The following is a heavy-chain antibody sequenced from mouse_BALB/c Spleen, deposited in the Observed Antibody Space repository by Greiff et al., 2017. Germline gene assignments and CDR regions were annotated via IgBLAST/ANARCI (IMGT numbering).Heavy chain of an antibody. D-gene: IGHD1-1*01. J-gene: IGHJ1*01. V-gene: IGHV14-3*02. Sequence: DVQLQESGAELVKPGASVKLSCTASGFNIKDTYMHWVKQRPEQGLEWIGRIDPANGNTKYDPKFQGKATITADTSSNTAYLQLSSLTSEDTAVYYCARHHGSSYDWYFDVWGAGTTVTVSS. CDR1: GFNIKDTY. CDR3: ARHHGSSYDWYFDV. CDR2: IDPANGNT.